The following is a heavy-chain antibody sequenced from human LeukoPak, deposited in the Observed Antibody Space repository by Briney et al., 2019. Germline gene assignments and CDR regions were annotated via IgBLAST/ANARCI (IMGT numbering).Heavy chain of an antibody. CDR3: ASDYYDRGFDP. D-gene: IGHD3-22*01. J-gene: IGHJ5*02. CDR2: IIPIFGTA. Sequence: SVKDSCKASGGTFSSYVINWVRQAPGQGLEWMGRIIPIFGTANYAQKFQGRVTITADESTSTAYMELSSLRSEDTAVYYCASDYYDRGFDPWGQGTLVTVSS. CDR1: GGTFSSYV. V-gene: IGHV1-69*13.